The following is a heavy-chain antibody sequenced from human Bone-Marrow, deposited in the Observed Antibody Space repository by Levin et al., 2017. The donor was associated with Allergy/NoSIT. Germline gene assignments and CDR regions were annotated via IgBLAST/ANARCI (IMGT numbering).Heavy chain of an antibody. V-gene: IGHV3-9*01. J-gene: IGHJ6*02. CDR2: ISWDSVNI. D-gene: IGHD3-10*01. CDR1: GFTFDDYA. CDR3: AKEKYYGSGSFFYYLGMDG. Sequence: SLKISCAASGFTFDDYAMHWVRQAPGKGLEWVSSISWDSVNIGYGGSVKGRFTISRDNAKNSLYLQMNSLRAEDTALYYCAKEKYYGSGSFFYYLGMDGWGRGTTVTVSS.